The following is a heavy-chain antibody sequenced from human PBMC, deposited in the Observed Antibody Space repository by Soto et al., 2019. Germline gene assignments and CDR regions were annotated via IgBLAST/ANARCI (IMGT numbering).Heavy chain of an antibody. CDR2: IYYSGST. CDR3: ARGGLLY. Sequence: LFLTCTVSGGSISSSSYYWGWIRQPPGKGLEWIGSIYYSGSTYYNPSLKSRVTISVDTSKNQFSLKLSSVTAADTAVYYCARGGLLYWGQGTLVTVSS. V-gene: IGHV4-39*01. J-gene: IGHJ4*02. CDR1: GGSISSSSYY. D-gene: IGHD1-26*01.